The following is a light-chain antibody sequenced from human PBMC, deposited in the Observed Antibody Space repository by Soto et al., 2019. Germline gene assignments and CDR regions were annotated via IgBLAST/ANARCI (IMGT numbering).Light chain of an antibody. J-gene: IGKJ3*01. CDR2: DAS. CDR1: QDISNY. CDR3: QQYDNLPSFT. V-gene: IGKV1-33*01. Sequence: DIQMTQSPSSLSASVGDRVTITCQASQDISNYLNWYQQKLGKAPKLLIYDASNLETGVPSRFSGSGSGTDFTFTISSLQPEDIATYYCQQYDNLPSFTFGPGTKVDIK.